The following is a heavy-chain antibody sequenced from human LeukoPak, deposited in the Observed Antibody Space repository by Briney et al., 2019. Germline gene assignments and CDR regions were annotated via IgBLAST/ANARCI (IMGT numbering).Heavy chain of an antibody. CDR1: GGSFSGYY. V-gene: IGHV4-34*01. CDR2: INHSGST. J-gene: IGHJ5*02. D-gene: IGHD6-6*01. CDR3: ARRIAARPRGYWFDP. Sequence: SETLSLTCAVYGGSFSGYYWSWIRQPPGKGLEWIGEINHSGSTNYNPSLKSRVTISVATSKNQFSLKVSSVTAADTAVYYCARRIAARPRGYWFDPWGQGTLVTVSS.